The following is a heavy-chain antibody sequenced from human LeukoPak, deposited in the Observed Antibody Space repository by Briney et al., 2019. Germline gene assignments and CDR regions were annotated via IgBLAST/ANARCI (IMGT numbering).Heavy chain of an antibody. CDR3: ARIWFGEFGFDY. D-gene: IGHD3-10*01. Sequence: GESLKISRKGFGDRFTSYWIGWVRQMPGKGLEWMGIIYPGDSDTRYSPSFQGQVTISVDNSISTAYLQWSSLKASDTAMYYCARIWFGEFGFDYWGQGTLVTVSS. CDR1: GDRFTSYW. J-gene: IGHJ4*02. CDR2: IYPGDSDT. V-gene: IGHV5-51*01.